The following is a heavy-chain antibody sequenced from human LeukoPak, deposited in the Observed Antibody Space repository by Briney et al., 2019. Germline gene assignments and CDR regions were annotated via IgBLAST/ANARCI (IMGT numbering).Heavy chain of an antibody. CDR2: ISGSGGST. V-gene: IGHV3-23*01. J-gene: IGHJ6*02. CDR1: GFTFSSYA. D-gene: IGHD1-1*01. Sequence: GGSLRLSCAASGFTFSSYAMRWVRQAPGKGLEWVSAISGSGGSTYYADSVKGRFTISRDNSKNTLYLQMNSLRAEDTAVYYCAKVPGTTGWYYYGMDVWGQGTTVTVSS. CDR3: AKVPGTTGWYYYGMDV.